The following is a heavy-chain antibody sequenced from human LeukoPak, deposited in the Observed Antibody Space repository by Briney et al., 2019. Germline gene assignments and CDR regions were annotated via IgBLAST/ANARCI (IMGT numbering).Heavy chain of an antibody. CDR2: ISSKSSAI. CDR1: GFTFSNYN. CDR3: ARNRGSSWFVRDY. D-gene: IGHD6-13*01. Sequence: GGSLRLSCAASGFTFSNYNMSWVRQAPGKGLEWVSYISSKSSAIYYADSVKGRFTISRDNAENSQSLQMNSLRDEDTAVYLCARNRGSSWFVRDYWGQGILVTVSS. J-gene: IGHJ4*02. V-gene: IGHV3-48*02.